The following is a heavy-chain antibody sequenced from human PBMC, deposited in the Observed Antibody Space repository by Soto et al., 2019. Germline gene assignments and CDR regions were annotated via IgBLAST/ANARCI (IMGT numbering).Heavy chain of an antibody. CDR2: MYYSGSTYYSGST. V-gene: IGHV4-59*01. Sequence: QVQLQESGPGLVKPSETLSLTCTVSGGSISSYYWSWIRQPPGKGLEWIGYMYYSGSTYYSGSTNHNHSLKSRVTISVDTSKNQFSLKLSSVTAADTAVYYCARHGSSSFDPWGQGTLVTVSS. CDR3: ARHGSSSFDP. CDR1: GGSISSYY. D-gene: IGHD6-6*01. J-gene: IGHJ5*02.